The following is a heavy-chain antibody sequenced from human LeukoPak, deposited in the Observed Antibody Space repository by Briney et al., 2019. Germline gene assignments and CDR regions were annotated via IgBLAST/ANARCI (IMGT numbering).Heavy chain of an antibody. J-gene: IGHJ4*02. Sequence: GASVKVSCKDTGDTFTRYGISWVRQAPGQGLEWMGWISANNGDTNSAQKFQDRVTMTTDTSTSTAYMELRSLRSDDTAVYYCARDFFHGHCAGLSCFLLDYWGQGSLVTVSS. CDR1: GDTFTRYG. CDR3: ARDFFHGHCAGLSCFLLDY. D-gene: IGHD2-15*01. CDR2: ISANNGDT. V-gene: IGHV1-18*01.